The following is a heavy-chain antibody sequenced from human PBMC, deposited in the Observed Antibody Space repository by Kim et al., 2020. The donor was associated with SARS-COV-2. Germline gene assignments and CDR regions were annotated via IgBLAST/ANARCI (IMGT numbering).Heavy chain of an antibody. CDR3: AREDPESNSLFY. D-gene: IGHD3-3*01. V-gene: IGHV1-2*02. CDR1: GYTFTGYY. Sequence: ASVKVSCEASGYTFTGYYMHWVRQAPGQGLEWMGWINPESGDTNYAQKFQGRVAITRDTSFSTVYMDLSRPRSDDTAMYYCAREDPESNSLFYWGQGTLVTVSS. CDR2: INPESGDT. J-gene: IGHJ4*02.